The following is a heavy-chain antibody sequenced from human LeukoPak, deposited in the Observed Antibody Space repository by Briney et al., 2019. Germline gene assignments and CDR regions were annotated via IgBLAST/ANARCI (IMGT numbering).Heavy chain of an antibody. CDR1: GYTFTSYG. Sequence: ASVKVSCKASGYTFTSYGISWVRQAPGQGLERMGWISAYNGNTNYAQKLQGRVTMTTDTSTSTAYMELRSLRSDDTAVYYCARLAAAQDEYYYYYYMDVWGKGTTVTVSS. CDR2: ISAYNGNT. V-gene: IGHV1-18*01. J-gene: IGHJ6*03. CDR3: ARLAAAQDEYYYYYYMDV. D-gene: IGHD6-13*01.